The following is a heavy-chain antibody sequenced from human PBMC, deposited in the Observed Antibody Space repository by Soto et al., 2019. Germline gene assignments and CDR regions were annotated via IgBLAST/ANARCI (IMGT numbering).Heavy chain of an antibody. J-gene: IGHJ4*01. CDR1: GYMFVTYG. CDR2: ISTYNGNT. D-gene: IGHD3-10*01. V-gene: IGHV1-18*04. Sequence: ASVNVSCKTSGYMFVTYGISWVRQAPGQGLEWMGWISTYNGNTKFAQKFQGRVTMSTDTSTNTAYMEVRGLESDDTAVYCCARSPIWLGELIRNYFDFWG. CDR3: ARSPIWLGELIRNYFDF.